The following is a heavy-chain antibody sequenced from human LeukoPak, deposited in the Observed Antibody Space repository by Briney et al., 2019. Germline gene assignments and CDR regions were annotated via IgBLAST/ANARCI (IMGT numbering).Heavy chain of an antibody. J-gene: IGHJ4*01. Sequence: PGRSLRLSCAASGFTFSSYGMHWVRQAPGKGLEWVAVIWYDGSNKYYADSVKGRFTISRDNSKNTLYLQMNSLRAEDTAVYYCTKSYDIWSGISYWGQGTLVTVSS. D-gene: IGHD3-3*01. CDR1: GFTFSSYG. V-gene: IGHV3-33*06. CDR2: IWYDGSNK. CDR3: TKSYDIWSGISY.